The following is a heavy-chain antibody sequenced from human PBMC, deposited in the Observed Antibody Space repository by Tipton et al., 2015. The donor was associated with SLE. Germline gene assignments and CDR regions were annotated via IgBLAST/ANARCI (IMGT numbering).Heavy chain of an antibody. Sequence: TLSLTCTVSGGSISSGSYYWSWIRQPAGKGLEWIGRIYTSGSTNYNPSLKSRPTISGDTSKNQFSLKRSSVTAADTAVYYCARGDGGSTSCYGAFDIWGQGTMVTVSS. V-gene: IGHV4-61*02. CDR1: GGSISSGSYY. CDR2: IYTSGST. D-gene: IGHD2-2*01. CDR3: ARGDGGSTSCYGAFDI. J-gene: IGHJ3*02.